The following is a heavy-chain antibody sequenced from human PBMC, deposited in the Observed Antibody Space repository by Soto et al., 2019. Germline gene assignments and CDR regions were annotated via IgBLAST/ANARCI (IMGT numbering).Heavy chain of an antibody. J-gene: IGHJ4*02. CDR2: IYTSGST. CDR3: AGGGELVPDFDD. D-gene: IGHD1-26*01. CDR1: GGSISSYY. Sequence: SETLSLTCTVSGGSISSYYWSWIRQPAGKGLEWIGRIYTSGSTNYNPSLKSRVTMSVDTSKNQFSLKLSSVTAADAAVYYCAGGGELVPDFDDWGQGTLVTVSS. V-gene: IGHV4-4*07.